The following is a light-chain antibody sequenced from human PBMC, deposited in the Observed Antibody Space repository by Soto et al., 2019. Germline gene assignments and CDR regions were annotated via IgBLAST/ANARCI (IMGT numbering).Light chain of an antibody. V-gene: IGKV4-1*01. CDR3: QLYGSSSYT. Sequence: DIVMTQSPDSLAVSLGERATINCKSSQSVLYSSNNKNYLAWYQQKPGQAPRLLIYGASRRATDIPERFSGSGSGTDFTLSISRLEPEDFAVYYCQLYGSSSYTFGQGTKLEIK. CDR1: QSVLYSSNNKNY. CDR2: GAS. J-gene: IGKJ2*01.